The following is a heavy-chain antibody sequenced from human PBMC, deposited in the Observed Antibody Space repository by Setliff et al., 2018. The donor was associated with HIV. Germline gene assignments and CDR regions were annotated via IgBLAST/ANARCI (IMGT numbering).Heavy chain of an antibody. CDR3: ARGDFDF. J-gene: IGHJ4*02. CDR1: GYTFTTYG. CDR2: ISTYNGNT. D-gene: IGHD2-21*01. V-gene: IGHV1-18*01. Sequence: ASVKVSCKASGYTFTTYGITWVRQAPGQGLEWMGWISTYNGNTRYSPKFQGRVTFTRDSSASTVYMEMSSLRSEDTAMFYCARGDFDFWGQGTLVTVSS.